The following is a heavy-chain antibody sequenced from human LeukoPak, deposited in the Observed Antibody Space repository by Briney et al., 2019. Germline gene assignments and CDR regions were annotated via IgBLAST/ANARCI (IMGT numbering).Heavy chain of an antibody. CDR1: GFTFSSHG. J-gene: IGHJ4*02. V-gene: IGHV3-30*18. CDR3: AKDSDSGSYYLDY. D-gene: IGHD1-26*01. CDR2: ISYDGSNK. Sequence: PGGSLRLSCAASGFTFSSHGMHWVRQAPGKGLEWVAVISYDGSNKYYADSVKGRFTISRDNSKNTLYLQMNSLRAEDTAVYYCAKDSDSGSYYLDYWGQGTLVTVSS.